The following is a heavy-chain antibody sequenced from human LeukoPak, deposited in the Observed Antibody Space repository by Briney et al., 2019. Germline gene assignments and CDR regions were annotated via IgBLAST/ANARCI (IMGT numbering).Heavy chain of an antibody. D-gene: IGHD3-22*01. CDR3: ARDRGSGFADY. J-gene: IGHJ4*02. Sequence: PSETLSLTCTVSGGSISSGDYYWSWLRQPPGKGLEWIGYIYYSGSTYYNPSLKSRVTISVDTSKNQFSLKLSSVTAADTAVYYCARDRGSGFADYWGQGTLVTVSS. CDR2: IYYSGST. V-gene: IGHV4-30-4*01. CDR1: GGSISSGDYY.